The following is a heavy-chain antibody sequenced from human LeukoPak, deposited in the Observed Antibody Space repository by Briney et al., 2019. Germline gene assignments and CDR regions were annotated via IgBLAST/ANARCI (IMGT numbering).Heavy chain of an antibody. CDR2: ITTSSGTI. CDR1: EFTFSTYA. Sequence: SGGSLRLSCAASEFTFSTYAMNWVRQAPGKGLEWLSYITTSSGTIFYADSVKGRFTISRDNAKNSLYLQMNSLRAEDTAVYYCAKVGSIVGAATPDAFDIWGQGTMVTVSS. V-gene: IGHV3-48*04. D-gene: IGHD1-26*01. J-gene: IGHJ3*02. CDR3: AKVGSIVGAATPDAFDI.